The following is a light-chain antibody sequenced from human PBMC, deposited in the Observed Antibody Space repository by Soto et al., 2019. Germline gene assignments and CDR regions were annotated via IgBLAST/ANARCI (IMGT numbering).Light chain of an antibody. J-gene: IGKJ1*01. V-gene: IGKV3-20*01. Sequence: EIELTHSPGTLSLSPWERATRSCRASQSVSSSYLAWYQQKPGQAPRLLIYGASSRATGIPDRFSGSGSGTEFTLTISSLQPDDFATYYCQQYNSYSRTFGQGTKVDIK. CDR3: QQYNSYSRT. CDR1: QSVSSSY. CDR2: GAS.